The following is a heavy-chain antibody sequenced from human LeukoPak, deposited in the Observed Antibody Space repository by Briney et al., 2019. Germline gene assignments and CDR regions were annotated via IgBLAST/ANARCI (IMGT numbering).Heavy chain of an antibody. V-gene: IGHV3-23*01. CDR1: GFTFSSYA. CDR2: ISGSGGST. J-gene: IGHJ6*02. Sequence: GGSLRLSCAASGFTFSSYAMSWVRQAPGKGLEWVSAISGSGGSTYYADSVKGRFTISRDNSKNTLYLQMNSLRAEDTAVYYCAKYLGRITMIVVVITSGMDVWGQGTTVTVSS. D-gene: IGHD3-22*01. CDR3: AKYLGRITMIVVVITSGMDV.